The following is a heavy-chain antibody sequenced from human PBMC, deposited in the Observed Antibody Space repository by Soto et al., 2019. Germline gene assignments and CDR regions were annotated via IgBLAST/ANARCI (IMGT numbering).Heavy chain of an antibody. V-gene: IGHV1-18*01. Sequence: ASVKVSCKASGYTFTSYGISWVRQAPGQGLEWMGWISAYNGNTNYAQKLQGRVTMTTDTSTSTAYMELRSLRSDDTAVYYFAGSPIYCSSTSCYDSAFDIWGQGTMVTVSS. CDR1: GYTFTSYG. D-gene: IGHD2-2*01. CDR2: ISAYNGNT. CDR3: AGSPIYCSSTSCYDSAFDI. J-gene: IGHJ3*02.